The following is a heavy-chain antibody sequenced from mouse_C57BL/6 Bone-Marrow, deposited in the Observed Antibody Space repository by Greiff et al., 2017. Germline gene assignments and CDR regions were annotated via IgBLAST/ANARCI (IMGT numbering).Heavy chain of an antibody. CDR1: GYTFTSYW. J-gene: IGHJ3*01. V-gene: IGHV1-64*01. Sequence: QVQLQQPGAELVKPGASAKLSCKASGYTFTSYWMHWVKQRPGQGLEWIGMIHPNSGSTNYNEKFKSKATLTVDKSSSTAYMQLSSLTSEDSAVYYCAIEGIYYGYFWFAYWGQGTLVTVSA. D-gene: IGHD2-2*01. CDR2: IHPNSGST. CDR3: AIEGIYYGYFWFAY.